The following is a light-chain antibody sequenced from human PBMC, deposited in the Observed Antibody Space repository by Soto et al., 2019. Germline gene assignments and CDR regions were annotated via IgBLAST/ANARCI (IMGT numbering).Light chain of an antibody. V-gene: IGKV4-1*01. J-gene: IGKJ2*01. Sequence: DIVMTQSPDSLAVSLGERATINCKSSQSVLYSSNNKNYLAWYQQKPGQPPKLLIYWASTRESGVPDRFSGSGSGTDFTLTISSLQAEDVAVYYCQQYYSTPSYTLGQGTKLEIK. CDR3: QQYYSTPSYT. CDR1: QSVLYSSNNKNY. CDR2: WAS.